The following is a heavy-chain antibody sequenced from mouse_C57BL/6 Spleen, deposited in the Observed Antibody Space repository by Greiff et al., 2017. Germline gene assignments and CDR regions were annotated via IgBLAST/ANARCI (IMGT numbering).Heavy chain of an antibody. V-gene: IGHV1-54*01. D-gene: IGHD4-1*01. CDR3: ARWTGTGYYFDY. J-gene: IGHJ2*01. Sequence: QVQLQQSGAELVRPGTSVKVSCKASGYAFTNYLIEWVKQRPGPGLEWIGVINPGSGGTNYNEKFKGKATLTADKSSSTAYMQLSSLTSEDSAVYFCARWTGTGYYFDYWGQGTTLTVSS. CDR2: INPGSGGT. CDR1: GYAFTNYL.